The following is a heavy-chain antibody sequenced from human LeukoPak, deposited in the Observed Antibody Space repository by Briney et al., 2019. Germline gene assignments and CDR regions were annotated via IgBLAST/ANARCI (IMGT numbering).Heavy chain of an antibody. CDR3: ARGALGVFDY. D-gene: IGHD3-16*01. CDR2: ISYDGSNK. V-gene: IGHV3-30*04. J-gene: IGHJ4*02. Sequence: GGSLRLSCAASGFTFSSYAMHWVRQAPGEGLEWVAVISYDGSNKYYADSVKGRFIISRDNSKNTLYLQMNSLRAEDTAVYYCARGALGVFDYWGQGTLVTVSS. CDR1: GFTFSSYA.